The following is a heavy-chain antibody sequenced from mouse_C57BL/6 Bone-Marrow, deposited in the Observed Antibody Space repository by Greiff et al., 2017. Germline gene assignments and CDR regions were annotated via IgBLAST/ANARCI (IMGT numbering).Heavy chain of an antibody. CDR2: ISDGGSYT. Sequence: EVQGVESGGGLVKPGGSLKLSCAASGFTFSSYAMSWVRQTPEKRLEWVATISDGGSYTYYPDNVKGRFTISRDNAKNNLYLQMSHLKSEDTAMYYCARYGISSFAYWGQGTLVTVSA. CDR1: GFTFSSYA. D-gene: IGHD1-1*01. CDR3: ARYGISSFAY. J-gene: IGHJ3*01. V-gene: IGHV5-4*01.